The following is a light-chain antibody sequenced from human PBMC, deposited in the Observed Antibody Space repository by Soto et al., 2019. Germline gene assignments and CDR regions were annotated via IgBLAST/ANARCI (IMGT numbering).Light chain of an antibody. Sequence: SYELTQPPSVSVAPGQTARITCGGNNIGSKSVHWYQQKPGQAPVLVVYDDSDGPSGIPERFSGSNSGNTATLTISRVEAGDEADYYCQVWDSSSDHVVFGGGTKLTVL. CDR1: NIGSKS. J-gene: IGLJ2*01. CDR3: QVWDSSSDHVV. CDR2: DDS. V-gene: IGLV3-21*02.